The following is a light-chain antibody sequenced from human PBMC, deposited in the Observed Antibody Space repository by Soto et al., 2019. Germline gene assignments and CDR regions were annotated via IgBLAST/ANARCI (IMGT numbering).Light chain of an antibody. CDR1: QSVSSSY. CDR2: GAS. V-gene: IGKV3-15*01. J-gene: IGKJ1*01. Sequence: EIVMTQTPATLSVSPGERATLSCRASQSVSSSYLAWYQQKPGQAPRLLISGASTRAAGISDRFRGSGSGTEFTLHRSSLRSEDSATSYCQQYFEWPPMTVGQGTTV. CDR3: QQYFEWPPMT.